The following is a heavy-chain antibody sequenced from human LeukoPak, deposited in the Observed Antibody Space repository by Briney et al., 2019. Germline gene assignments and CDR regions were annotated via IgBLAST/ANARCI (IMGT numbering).Heavy chain of an antibody. V-gene: IGHV4-4*07. CDR2: IYTSGST. D-gene: IGHD5-12*01. CDR1: GGSISSYY. CDR3: ARAGYSGYVQFDP. Sequence: PSETLSLTCAVSGGSISSYYWSWIRQPAGKGLEWIGRIYTSGSTNYNPSLKSRVTISVDKSKNQFSLKLSSVTAADTAVYYCARAGYSGYVQFDPWGQGTLVTVSS. J-gene: IGHJ5*02.